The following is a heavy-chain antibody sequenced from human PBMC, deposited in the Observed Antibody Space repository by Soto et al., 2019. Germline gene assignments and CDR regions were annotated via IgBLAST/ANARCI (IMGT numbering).Heavy chain of an antibody. CDR3: ARRGYYAISAFDI. J-gene: IGHJ3*02. CDR2: IYYSGST. V-gene: IGHV4-39*01. D-gene: IGHD2-8*01. CDR1: GGSISSSSYY. Sequence: QLQLQESGPGLVKPSETLSLTCTVSGGSISSSSYYWGWIRQPPGKGLEWIGSIYYSGSTYYNPSLKRRVTISVDTSKNQFALKLSSVTAADTAVYYCARRGYYAISAFDIWGQGTMVTVSS.